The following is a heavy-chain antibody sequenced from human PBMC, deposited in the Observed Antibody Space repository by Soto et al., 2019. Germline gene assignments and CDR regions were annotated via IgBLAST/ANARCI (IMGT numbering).Heavy chain of an antibody. CDR3: ARVESRWIQLWLRVDY. V-gene: IGHV1-18*01. Sequence: ASVKVSCKDSGYTFTSYGSSWVRQAPGQGLEWMGWISAYNGNTNYAQKLQGRVTMITDTSTSTAYMELRSLRSDDTAVYYCARVESRWIQLWLRVDYWGQGTLVTVS. D-gene: IGHD5-18*01. CDR1: GYTFTSYG. CDR2: ISAYNGNT. J-gene: IGHJ4*02.